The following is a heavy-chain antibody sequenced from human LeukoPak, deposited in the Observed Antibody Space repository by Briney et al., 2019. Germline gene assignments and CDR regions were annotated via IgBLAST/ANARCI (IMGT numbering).Heavy chain of an antibody. Sequence: GGSLRLSCAASGVTFSSYGMHWVRQAPGRGLEWVALISSDGNDKLYGDSVKGRFTISRDDSKSTLYLQMNSLRAEDTAVYYCTTKVIRGNSGDDYDDWGQGTLVTVSS. V-gene: IGHV3-30*03. CDR3: TTKVIRGNSGDDYDD. CDR2: ISSDGNDK. D-gene: IGHD5-12*01. CDR1: GVTFSSYG. J-gene: IGHJ4*02.